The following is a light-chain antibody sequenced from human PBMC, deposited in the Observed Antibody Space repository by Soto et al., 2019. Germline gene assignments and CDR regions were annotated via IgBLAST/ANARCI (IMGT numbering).Light chain of an antibody. CDR1: QNVGSS. CDR2: GAS. V-gene: IGKV3-15*01. Sequence: IMMKQSPATLSVSQGERATLSCRASQNVGSSLAWYQQKPGQAPRLLMYGASMRATGIPARFSGRGSGTEFTLTISSLQSEDFAVYYCQQYGSSPGTFGQGTKVDIK. J-gene: IGKJ1*01. CDR3: QQYGSSPGT.